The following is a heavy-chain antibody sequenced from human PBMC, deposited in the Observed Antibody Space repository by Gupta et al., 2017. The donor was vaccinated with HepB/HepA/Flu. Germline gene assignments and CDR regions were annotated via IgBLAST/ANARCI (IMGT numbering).Heavy chain of an antibody. CDR2: ISGDGGST. Sequence: EVQLVESGGGVVQPGGSLRLSCAASGFTFDDYAMHWVRKAPGKGLEWVSLISGDGGSTYYADSVKGRFTISRDNSKNSLYLQMNSLRTEDTALYYCAKDAYCGGDCSFYGMDVWGQGTTVTVSS. V-gene: IGHV3-43*02. D-gene: IGHD2-21*01. CDR3: AKDAYCGGDCSFYGMDV. CDR1: GFTFDDYA. J-gene: IGHJ6*02.